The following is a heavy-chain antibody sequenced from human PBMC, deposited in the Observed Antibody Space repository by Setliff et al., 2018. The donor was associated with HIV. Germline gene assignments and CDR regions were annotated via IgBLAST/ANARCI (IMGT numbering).Heavy chain of an antibody. J-gene: IGHJ5*02. CDR1: GGSFGVYR. CDR3: ASSSWSLNWFDP. CDR2: IDSSGTT. D-gene: IGHD6-13*01. Sequence: SETLSLTCTISGGSFGVYRWSWIRQSAGRGLVWIGRIDSSGTTDYKPSLKGRVAISVDTSKNQFSLKLSSVTAADTAVYYCASSSWSLNWFDPWGQGTLVTVSS. V-gene: IGHV4-4*07.